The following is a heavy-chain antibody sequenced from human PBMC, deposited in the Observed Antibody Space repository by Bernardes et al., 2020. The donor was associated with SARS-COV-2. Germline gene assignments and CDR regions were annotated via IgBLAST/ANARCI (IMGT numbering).Heavy chain of an antibody. CDR2: ISSSGSTI. D-gene: IGHD3-22*01. J-gene: IGHJ6*02. V-gene: IGHV3-11*01. CDR3: VRGHDSSGYYPNRGGYYYGMDV. Sequence: GGSLSLSCAASGFTFSDSYMSWIRQAPGKGLEWVSFISSSGSTIYYADSVKGRFTISRDNARESLYLQMNSLTVDDTAVYRCVRGHDSSGYYPNRGGYYYGMDVWGQGTTVTVSS. CDR1: GFTFSDSY.